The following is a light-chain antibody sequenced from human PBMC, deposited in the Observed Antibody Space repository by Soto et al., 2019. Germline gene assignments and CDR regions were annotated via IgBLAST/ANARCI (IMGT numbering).Light chain of an antibody. CDR3: QQYGSSPRT. J-gene: IGKJ1*01. V-gene: IGKV3-20*01. CDR2: GAS. Sequence: EIVLTQSPGTLSLSPGERATLSCRASQSVSSIYLAWYQQKPGQAPRLLIYGASSRATGIPDRFSGSGSGTDFTLTISRLEPEDFAVDYCQQYGSSPRTCGQGTKVEIK. CDR1: QSVSSIY.